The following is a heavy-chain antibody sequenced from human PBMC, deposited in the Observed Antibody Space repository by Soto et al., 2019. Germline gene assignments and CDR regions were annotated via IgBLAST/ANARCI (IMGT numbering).Heavy chain of an antibody. CDR3: AKDGKYSSSWYNYYFDY. CDR1: GFTFSSYA. V-gene: IGHV3-23*01. J-gene: IGHJ4*02. D-gene: IGHD6-13*01. CDR2: ISGSGGST. Sequence: EVQLLESGGGLVQPGGSLRLSCAASGFTFSSYAMSWVRQAPGKGLEWVSAISGSGGSTYYADSVKGRFTISRDNSKHTLYLQMNSLRAEDTAVYYCAKDGKYSSSWYNYYFDYWGQGTLVTVSS.